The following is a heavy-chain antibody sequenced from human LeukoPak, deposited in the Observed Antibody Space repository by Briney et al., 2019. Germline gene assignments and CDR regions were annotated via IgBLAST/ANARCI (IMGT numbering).Heavy chain of an antibody. CDR2: IYHSGST. CDR1: GGSISSSNW. CDR3: ARDAGYSSSWPYY. D-gene: IGHD6-13*01. V-gene: IGHV4-4*02. Sequence: SETLSLTCAVSGGSISSSNWWSWVRQPPGKRLEWIGEIYHSGSTNYNPSLKSRVTISVDKSKNQFSLKLSSVTAADTAVYYCARDAGYSSSWPYYWGQGTLVTVSS. J-gene: IGHJ4*02.